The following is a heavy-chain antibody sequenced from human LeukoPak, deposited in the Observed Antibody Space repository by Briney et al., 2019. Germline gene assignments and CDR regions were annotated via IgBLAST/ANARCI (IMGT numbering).Heavy chain of an antibody. CDR2: IYTSGST. J-gene: IGHJ4*02. Sequence: SETLSLTCTVSGGSISSYYWSWIRQPAGKGLEWIGRIYTSGSTNYNPSLKSRVTMSVDTSKNQFSLKLSSVTAADTAVYYCAREDNYGSGSYYVDCWGQGTLVTVSS. V-gene: IGHV4-4*07. CDR1: GGSISSYY. D-gene: IGHD3-10*01. CDR3: AREDNYGSGSYYVDC.